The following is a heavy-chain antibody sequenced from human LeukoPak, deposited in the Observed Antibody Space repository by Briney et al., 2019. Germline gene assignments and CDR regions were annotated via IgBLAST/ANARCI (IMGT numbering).Heavy chain of an antibody. CDR3: TRGGRLHPQSPY. CDR2: IKQDGSDI. CDR1: GFSFSTYW. D-gene: IGHD3-16*01. J-gene: IGHJ4*02. Sequence: PGESLRLSCAASGFSFSTYWMSWVRQAPGKGLEWVANIKQDGSDIYYVDSVKGRFIISRDNAKNSLYLQVSSLRAEDTAVYYCTRGGRLHPQSPYWGQGTLVTVSS. V-gene: IGHV3-7*01.